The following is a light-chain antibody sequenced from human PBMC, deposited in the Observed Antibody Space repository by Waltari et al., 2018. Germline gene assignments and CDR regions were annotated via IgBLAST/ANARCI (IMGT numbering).Light chain of an antibody. Sequence: QSVLTQPPSASGTPGQTVTIPCSGSSSNIGSNYVYWYQQLPGTAPKLLIYRNNQRPSGVPDRFSGSKSGTSASLAISGLRSEDEADYYCAAWDASLSGEVFGGGTKLTVL. V-gene: IGLV1-47*01. CDR2: RNN. CDR1: SSNIGSNY. CDR3: AAWDASLSGEV. J-gene: IGLJ2*01.